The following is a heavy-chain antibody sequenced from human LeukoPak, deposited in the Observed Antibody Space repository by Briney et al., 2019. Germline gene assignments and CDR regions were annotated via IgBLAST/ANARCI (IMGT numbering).Heavy chain of an antibody. D-gene: IGHD4-17*01. Sequence: GESLKISCQGSGYSFTSYWIGWVRQMPGKGLEWMGIIYPGDSDTRYSPSFQGQVTISADKSISTAYLQWSSLKASDTAIYYCARWDYGDYSYYYGMDVWGQGTTVTVSS. CDR3: ARWDYGDYSYYYGMDV. CDR2: IYPGDSDT. CDR1: GYSFTSYW. J-gene: IGHJ6*02. V-gene: IGHV5-51*01.